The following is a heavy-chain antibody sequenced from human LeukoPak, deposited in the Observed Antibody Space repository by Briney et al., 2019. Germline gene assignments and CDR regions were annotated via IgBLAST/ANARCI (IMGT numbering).Heavy chain of an antibody. D-gene: IGHD3-22*01. CDR2: ISSSSSTI. V-gene: IGHV3-48*02. CDR1: GFTFSSYS. J-gene: IGHJ4*02. CDR3: ARDYYDSSGYYSRSDY. Sequence: GGSLRLSCAASGFTFSSYSMNWVRQAPGKGLEWVSYISSSSSTIYYADSVKGRLTISRDNAKNSLYLQMNSLRDEDTAVYYCARDYYDSSGYYSRSDYWGQGTLVTVSS.